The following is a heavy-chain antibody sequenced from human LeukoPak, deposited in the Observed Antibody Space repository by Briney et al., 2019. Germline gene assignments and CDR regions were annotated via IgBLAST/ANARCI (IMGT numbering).Heavy chain of an antibody. D-gene: IGHD3-10*01. J-gene: IGHJ4*02. CDR2: IKQDGSAK. Sequence: TGGSLRLSCAASGFTFTNSWMTWVRQAPGEGLEWVANIKQDGSAKYYVDSVRGRFTISRDNAKNSLYLQMNSLRAEDTAVYYCARDFGPHGYWGQGTLVTVSS. V-gene: IGHV3-7*04. CDR1: GFTFTNSW. CDR3: ARDFGPHGY.